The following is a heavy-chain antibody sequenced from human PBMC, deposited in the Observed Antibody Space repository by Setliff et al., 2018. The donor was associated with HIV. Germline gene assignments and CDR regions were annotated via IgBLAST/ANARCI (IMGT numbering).Heavy chain of an antibody. D-gene: IGHD6-19*01. V-gene: IGHV3-23*01. Sequence: GESLKISCEVSGVTLDTSDIHWVRQAPGMGFEWVSSFTGGYAYYADSVKGRFSISRDNFKNILYLQMNSLRVDDTAIYYCAKDVSVRGSGFKGASDLWGQGTRVTVSS. CDR1: GVTLDTSD. CDR2: FTGGYA. J-gene: IGHJ3*01. CDR3: AKDVSVRGSGFKGASDL.